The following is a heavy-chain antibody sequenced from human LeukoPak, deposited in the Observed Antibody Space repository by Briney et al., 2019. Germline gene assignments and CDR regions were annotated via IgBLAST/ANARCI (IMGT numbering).Heavy chain of an antibody. CDR1: GFTFSSYW. Sequence: GGFLRLSCAASGFTFSSYWMSWVRQAPGKGLEWVANIKQDGSEKYYVDSVKGRFTISRDNAKNSLYLQMNSLRAEDTAVYYCARRCSGGSCYPRAEYFQHWGQGTLVTVSS. D-gene: IGHD2-15*01. CDR2: IKQDGSEK. J-gene: IGHJ1*01. CDR3: ARRCSGGSCYPRAEYFQH. V-gene: IGHV3-7*03.